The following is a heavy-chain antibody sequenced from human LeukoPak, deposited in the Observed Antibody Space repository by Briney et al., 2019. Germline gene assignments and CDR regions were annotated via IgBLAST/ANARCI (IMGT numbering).Heavy chain of an antibody. J-gene: IGHJ5*02. CDR2: INYSGST. CDR3: ARGGTTVTPGLLWFDP. Sequence: SETLSLTCSVSGGSISSHYWSWIRQPPGKGLEWIGYINYSGSTKYNPSLKSRVTISVDTSKNQFSLKLSFVTAADTAVYYCARGGTTVTPGLLWFDPWGQGTLVTVSS. V-gene: IGHV4-59*11. D-gene: IGHD4-17*01. CDR1: GGSISSHY.